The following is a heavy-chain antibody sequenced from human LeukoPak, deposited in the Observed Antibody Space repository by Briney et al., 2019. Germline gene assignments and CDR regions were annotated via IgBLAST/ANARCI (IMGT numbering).Heavy chain of an antibody. J-gene: IGHJ6*02. V-gene: IGHV3-21*01. CDR3: ARDLVAATYYYYGMDV. D-gene: IGHD2-15*01. Sequence: PGRSLRLSCAASGFTFSSYSMNWVRQAPGKGLEWVSSISSSSSYIYYADSVKGRFTISRDNAKNSLYLQMNSLRAEDTAVYYCARDLVAATYYYYGMDVWGQGTTVTVSS. CDR1: GFTFSSYS. CDR2: ISSSSSYI.